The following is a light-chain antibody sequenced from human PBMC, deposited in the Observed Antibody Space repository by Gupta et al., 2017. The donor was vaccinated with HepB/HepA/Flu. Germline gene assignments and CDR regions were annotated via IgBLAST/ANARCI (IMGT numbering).Light chain of an antibody. CDR3: QQYNSYPWT. CDR2: KAS. J-gene: IGKJ1*01. CDR1: QSISSW. Sequence: DIQMTQSPSPLSAFVGDRVTISCRASQSISSWLAWYQQKPGKAPKVLIYKASSLESGVPSRFSGSGSGTEFTLTISSLQPDDFATYYCQQYNSYPWTFGQGTKVEIK. V-gene: IGKV1-5*03.